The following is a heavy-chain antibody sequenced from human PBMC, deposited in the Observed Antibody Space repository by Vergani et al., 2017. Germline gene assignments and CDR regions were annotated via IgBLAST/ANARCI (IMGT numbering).Heavy chain of an antibody. D-gene: IGHD2-2*02. Sequence: QVQLVESGGGVVQPGTSLRLSCVVSGFALNRHAMYWVRQAPGKGLEWGVGISFYGTNEYYPDLVKGRFTMSRDIAKNTLYLQVRSLRLEDTGVYHCVTDRGLCAGGRCYTDAWDYWGQGTPVTVSS. V-gene: IGHV3-30-3*01. CDR2: ISFYGTNE. CDR3: VTDRGLCAGGRCYTDAWDY. CDR1: GFALNRHA. J-gene: IGHJ4*02.